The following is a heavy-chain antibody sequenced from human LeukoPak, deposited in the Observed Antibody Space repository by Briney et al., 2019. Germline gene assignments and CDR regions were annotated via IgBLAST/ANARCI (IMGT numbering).Heavy chain of an antibody. CDR3: ARLSGYFPHYYYYYGMDV. V-gene: IGHV4-34*01. CDR1: GGSFSGYY. Sequence: SETLSLTCAVYGGSFSGYYWSWIRQPPGKGLEWIGEINHSGSTNYNPSLKSRVTISVDTSKDRFSLKLSSVTAADTAVYYCARLSGYFPHYYYYYGMDVWGQGTTVTVSS. J-gene: IGHJ6*02. CDR2: INHSGST. D-gene: IGHD3-3*01.